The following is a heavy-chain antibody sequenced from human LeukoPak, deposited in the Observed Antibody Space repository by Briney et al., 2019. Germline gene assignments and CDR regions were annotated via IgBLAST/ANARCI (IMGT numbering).Heavy chain of an antibody. Sequence: ASVKVSCKXSGYTFTSYGISWVRQAPGQGLEWMGWISDYNGNTNYAQKLQGRVTMTTDTSTSTAYMELRGLRSDDTAVYYCARDLYRDSLPVSWFDPWGQGTLVTVSS. CDR3: ARDLYRDSLPVSWFDP. CDR1: GYTFTSYG. CDR2: ISDYNGNT. V-gene: IGHV1-18*01. J-gene: IGHJ5*02. D-gene: IGHD4-11*01.